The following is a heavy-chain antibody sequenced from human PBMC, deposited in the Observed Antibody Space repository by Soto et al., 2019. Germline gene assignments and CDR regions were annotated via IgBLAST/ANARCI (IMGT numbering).Heavy chain of an antibody. CDR3: AVGSVDIVPTGMKPFDP. CDR2: IIPIFGTA. D-gene: IGHD5-12*01. J-gene: IGHJ5*02. V-gene: IGHV1-69*12. Sequence: QVQLVQSGAEVKKPGSSVKVSCKASGGTFSNYAISWVRQAPGQGLEWMGGIIPIFGTANYAQKFQGRVTITADESTSTAYMELSSLRYEDTAIYYWAVGSVDIVPTGMKPFDPWGQGTLVTVSS. CDR1: GGTFSNYA.